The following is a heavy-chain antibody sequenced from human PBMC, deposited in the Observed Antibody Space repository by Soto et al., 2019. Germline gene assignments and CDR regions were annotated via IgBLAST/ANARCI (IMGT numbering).Heavy chain of an antibody. CDR1: GYSISSGYY. Sequence: SETLSLTCAVSGYSISSGYYWGWIRQPPGKGLEWIGNIYHSGSTSYNPSLKSRVTISVDTSKNQFSLKLNSVTAADTAVYYCARPYNSGWYGGMDVWGQGITVTVSS. D-gene: IGHD6-19*01. CDR3: ARPYNSGWYGGMDV. J-gene: IGHJ6*02. CDR2: IYHSGST. V-gene: IGHV4-38-2*01.